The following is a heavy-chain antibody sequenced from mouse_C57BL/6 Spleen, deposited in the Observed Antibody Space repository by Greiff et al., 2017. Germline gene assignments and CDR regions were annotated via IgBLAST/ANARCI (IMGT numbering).Heavy chain of an antibody. D-gene: IGHD2-2*01. Sequence: EVQLQQSGPELVKPGASVKISCKASGYTFTDYYMNWVKQSHGKSLEWIGDINPNNGGTSYNQKFKGKATLTVDKSSSTAYMALRSLTSEDSAVYYCAVGGLPYYFDYWGQGTTLTVSS. CDR1: GYTFTDYY. CDR3: AVGGLPYYFDY. J-gene: IGHJ2*01. CDR2: INPNNGGT. V-gene: IGHV1-26*01.